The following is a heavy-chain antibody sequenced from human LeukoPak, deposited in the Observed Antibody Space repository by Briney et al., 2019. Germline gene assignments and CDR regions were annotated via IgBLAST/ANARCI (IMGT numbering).Heavy chain of an antibody. D-gene: IGHD3-3*01. CDR1: GFTLSSYS. CDR2: ISSSSSTI. J-gene: IGHJ4*02. CDR3: ARDPGRKYDFWSGYWAVFDY. V-gene: IGHV3-48*02. Sequence: PGGSLRLSCAASGFTLSSYSMNWVRQAPGKGLEWVSYISSSSSTIYYADSVKGRFTISRDNAKNSLYLQMNSLRDEDTAVYYCARDPGRKYDFWSGYWAVFDYWGQGTLVTVSS.